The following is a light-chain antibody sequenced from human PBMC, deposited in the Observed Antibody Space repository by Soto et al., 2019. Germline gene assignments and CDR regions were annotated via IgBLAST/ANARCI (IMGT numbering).Light chain of an antibody. J-gene: IGKJ1*01. CDR2: GAS. V-gene: IGKV3-20*01. Sequence: EILLTQSPCTLSSSPGERATLSCRASQSISNNIYLAWYQQKTAQAPRLLIYGASSRATGIPYRFSGSGSGTEFTLTISRLEPEDFAVYYCLQYGNSPQTFGEGTKVEIK. CDR3: LQYGNSPQT. CDR1: QSISNNIY.